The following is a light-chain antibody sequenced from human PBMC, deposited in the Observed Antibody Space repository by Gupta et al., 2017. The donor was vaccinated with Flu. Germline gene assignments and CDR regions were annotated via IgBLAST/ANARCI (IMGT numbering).Light chain of an antibody. CDR2: AAS. J-gene: IGKJ2*03. V-gene: IGKV1-6*01. CDR1: QGIRND. Sequence: AIQMTQSPSSLSASVGDRVTITCRASQGIRNDLGWYQQKPGKAPKLLIYAASSLQSGVPSRFSGSGSCTDVSLTISSRQAEDVATEYCRQDYNSPQYSFGQGTKLEIK. CDR3: RQDYNSPQYS.